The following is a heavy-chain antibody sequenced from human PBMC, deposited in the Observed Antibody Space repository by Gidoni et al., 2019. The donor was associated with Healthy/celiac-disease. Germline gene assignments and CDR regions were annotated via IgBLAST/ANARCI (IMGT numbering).Heavy chain of an antibody. V-gene: IGHV3-66*01. Sequence: EVQLVESGGGLVQPGGSLRLSCAASGFTFSGNYMSWVRQAPGKGLEWVSVIYSGGTTYYADSVKGRFTISRDNSKNTLYLQMNSLRAEDTAVYYCASWRGARIHYYYGMDVWGQGTTVTVSS. D-gene: IGHD2-15*01. CDR3: ASWRGARIHYYYGMDV. CDR2: IYSGGTT. CDR1: GFTFSGNY. J-gene: IGHJ6*02.